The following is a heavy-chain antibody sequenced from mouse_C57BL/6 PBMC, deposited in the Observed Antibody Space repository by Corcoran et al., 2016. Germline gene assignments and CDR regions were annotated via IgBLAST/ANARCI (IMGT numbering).Heavy chain of an antibody. V-gene: IGHV9-3*01. CDR2: INTYSGVP. D-gene: IGHD2-12*01. CDR3: AHSPYYYDY. Sequence: QIQLVQAGPELKKPGETVKISCKASGYTFTTYGMSWVKQAPGKGLKWMGWINTYSGVPTYADDFKGRFAFSLETSASTAYLQINNLKNEDTATYFCAHSPYYYDYWGQGTTLTVSS. CDR1: GYTFTTYG. J-gene: IGHJ2*01.